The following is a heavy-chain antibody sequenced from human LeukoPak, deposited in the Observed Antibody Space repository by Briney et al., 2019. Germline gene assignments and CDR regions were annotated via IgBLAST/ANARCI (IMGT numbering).Heavy chain of an antibody. D-gene: IGHD1-1*01. CDR1: GGSFSGYY. V-gene: IGHV4-34*01. J-gene: IGHJ6*03. Sequence: SETLSLTCAVYGGSFSGYYWSWIRQPPGKGLEWIGEINHSGSTNYNPSLKSRVTISVDKSKNQFSLKLSSVTAADTAVYYCARVGWERYYYYYYYMDVWGKGTTVTVSS. CDR2: INHSGST. CDR3: ARVGWERYYYYYYYMDV.